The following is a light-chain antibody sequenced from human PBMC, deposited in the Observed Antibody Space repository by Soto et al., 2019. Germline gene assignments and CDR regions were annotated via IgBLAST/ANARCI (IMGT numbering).Light chain of an antibody. V-gene: IGLV1-44*01. CDR2: SNN. Sequence: QSVLTQPPSASGTPGQRVTISCSGSSSNIGSNTVNWYQQLPGTAPKLLIYSNNQRPSGVPDRFSGSKSGTSASLANSGLQSEDEADYYCAAWDDSLNGQVFGGGTKLTVL. J-gene: IGLJ2*01. CDR1: SSNIGSNT. CDR3: AAWDDSLNGQV.